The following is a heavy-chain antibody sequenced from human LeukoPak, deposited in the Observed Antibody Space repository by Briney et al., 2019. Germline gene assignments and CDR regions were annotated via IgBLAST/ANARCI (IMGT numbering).Heavy chain of an antibody. CDR3: ARDPSSYSPWGFDF. Sequence: PGGSLRPSCAASGFTFSSYAMSWVRQAPGKGLGWVSDINGSGGSTYYADSVKGRFTISRDNSKNSLYLQLSSLTVDDTAVYYCARDPSSYSPWGFDFWGQGTLVTVSS. V-gene: IGHV3-23*01. CDR1: GFTFSSYA. D-gene: IGHD2-2*01. J-gene: IGHJ4*02. CDR2: INGSGGST.